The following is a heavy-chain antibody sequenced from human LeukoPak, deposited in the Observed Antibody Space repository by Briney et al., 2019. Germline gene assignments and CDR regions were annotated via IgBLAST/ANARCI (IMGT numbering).Heavy chain of an antibody. V-gene: IGHV3-66*01. CDR1: GFTVSSNY. J-gene: IGHJ4*02. CDR2: IYSGGST. CDR3: ARDRRGDSSLDY. Sequence: GGSLRLSCAASGFTVSSNYMSWVRQAPGKGLEWVSVIYSGGSTYYADSVKGRFTISRDNSKNTLYLQMNSLRAEDTAVYYCARDRRGDSSLDYWGQGTLVTVSS. D-gene: IGHD3-10*01.